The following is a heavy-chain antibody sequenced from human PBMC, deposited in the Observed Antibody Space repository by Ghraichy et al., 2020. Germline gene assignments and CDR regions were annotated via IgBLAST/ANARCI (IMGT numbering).Heavy chain of an antibody. J-gene: IGHJ4*02. CDR2: FTGGGGTT. Sequence: GGSLRLSCAASGFSLSSYAMTWVRQAPEKGLEWVSAFTGGGGTTYYADSVKGRFTISRDNSKNTLFLQMNSLRAEDTAVYYCAKGMSSSSWGFLEYWGQGTLVTVSS. V-gene: IGHV3-23*01. CDR1: GFSLSSYA. CDR3: AKGMSSSSWGFLEY. D-gene: IGHD6-13*01.